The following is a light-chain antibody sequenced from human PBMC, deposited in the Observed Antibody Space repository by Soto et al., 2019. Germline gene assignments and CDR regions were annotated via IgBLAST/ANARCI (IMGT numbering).Light chain of an antibody. CDR3: QQYNTWPPKYT. Sequence: EIVTTQSPATLSVSPGGRATLSCRASQSVKTYLAWYQQRPGQPPRLLIYGASTRATGIPARFSGSGSGTEFSLTISSLQSEDFAVYYCQQYNTWPPKYTFGQGTKLEIK. J-gene: IGKJ2*01. CDR1: QSVKTY. V-gene: IGKV3-15*01. CDR2: GAS.